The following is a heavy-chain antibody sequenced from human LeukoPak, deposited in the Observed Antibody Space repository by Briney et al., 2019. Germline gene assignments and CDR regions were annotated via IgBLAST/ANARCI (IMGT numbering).Heavy chain of an antibody. CDR2: IYYSANTNT. CDR3: ASFSIAAALFDY. V-gene: IGHV4-59*12. D-gene: IGHD6-13*01. CDR1: GGSISSYY. J-gene: IGHJ4*02. Sequence: SETLSLTCTVSGGSISSYYWSWIRRPPGKALEWIGYIYYSANTNTNYNPSLRSRVTMSLDTSKNQFSLKLSSVTAADTAVYYCASFSIAAALFDYWGQGTLVTVSS.